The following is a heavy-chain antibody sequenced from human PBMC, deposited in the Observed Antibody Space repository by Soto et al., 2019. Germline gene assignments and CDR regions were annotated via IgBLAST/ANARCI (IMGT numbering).Heavy chain of an antibody. CDR1: GLSFSRFV. CDR3: ARDPLWGTAMVLWYFDL. J-gene: IGHJ2*01. D-gene: IGHD5-18*01. CDR2: IVSSGATT. V-gene: IGHV3-23*01. Sequence: WRPLRHYCAAAGLSFSRFVMSRFSQDPGKGPEWVSAIVSSGATTYYADSVKGRFTISRDNSKNTLYLQMNSLRAEDTAVYYCARDPLWGTAMVLWYFDLWGRGTLVNVSS.